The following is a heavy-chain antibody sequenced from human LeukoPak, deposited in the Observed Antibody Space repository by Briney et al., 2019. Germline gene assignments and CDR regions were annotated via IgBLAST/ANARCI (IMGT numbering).Heavy chain of an antibody. CDR2: MTGSGGRT. CDR1: GFTFSSFA. CDR3: AKDLISGDDYSIWTFDN. D-gene: IGHD4-11*01. V-gene: IGHV3-23*01. J-gene: IGHJ4*02. Sequence: GGSLRLSCAASGFTFSSFAMSWVRQAPGKGLEWVSSMTGSGGRTKHADSVKGRFTISRDNSKNTLYLQTNRLRAEDTAVYYCAKDLISGDDYSIWTFDNWGQGTLVTVSS.